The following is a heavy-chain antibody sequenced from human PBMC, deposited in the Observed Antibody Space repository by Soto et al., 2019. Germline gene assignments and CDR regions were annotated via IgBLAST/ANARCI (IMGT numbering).Heavy chain of an antibody. V-gene: IGHV3-15*07. J-gene: IGHJ6*02. CDR3: TTGTLYDFWSGYHPQEEYYYYGMDV. Sequence: EVQLVESGGGLVKPGGSLRLSCAASGFTFSNAWMNWVRQAPGKGLEWVGRIKSKTDGGTTDYAAPVKGRFTISRDDSKNTLYLQMNSLKTEDTAVYYCTTGTLYDFWSGYHPQEEYYYYGMDVWGQGTTVTVSS. CDR2: IKSKTDGGTT. CDR1: GFTFSNAW. D-gene: IGHD3-3*01.